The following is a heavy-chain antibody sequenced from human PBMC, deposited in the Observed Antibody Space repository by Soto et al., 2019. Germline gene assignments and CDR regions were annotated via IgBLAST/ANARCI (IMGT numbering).Heavy chain of an antibody. CDR2: ISVSGSTT. Sequence: EVQLLESGGSLVQPGGSLRLSCAASGFNFRSYAMSWVRQAPGKGLEWLSAISVSGSTTYFADSVKGRFNSSRDNSKNTLYLQMPDLRAEDTGVYFCAKGLAAMAVAGTVPFDCWGQGNLVTVSS. CDR3: AKGLAAMAVAGTVPFDC. D-gene: IGHD6-19*01. CDR1: GFNFRSYA. J-gene: IGHJ4*02. V-gene: IGHV3-23*01.